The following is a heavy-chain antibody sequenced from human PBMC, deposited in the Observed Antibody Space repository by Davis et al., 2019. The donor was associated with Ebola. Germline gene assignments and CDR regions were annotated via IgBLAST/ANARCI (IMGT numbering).Heavy chain of an antibody. V-gene: IGHV5-51*01. CDR3: ARLYYDFWSGYLVHFDY. D-gene: IGHD3-3*01. CDR1: GYSLTSYW. Sequence: GESLKISCKGSGYSLTSYWIGWVRQMPGKGLEWMGIIYPGDSDTRYSPSFQGQVTISADKSISTAYLQWSSLKASDTAMYYCARLYYDFWSGYLVHFDYWGQGTLVTVSS. J-gene: IGHJ4*02. CDR2: IYPGDSDT.